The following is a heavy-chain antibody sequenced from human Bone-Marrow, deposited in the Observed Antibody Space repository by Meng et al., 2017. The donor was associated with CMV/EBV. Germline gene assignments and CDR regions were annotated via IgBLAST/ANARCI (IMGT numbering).Heavy chain of an antibody. CDR2: INHSGST. V-gene: IGHV4-34*01. CDR3: AREGGYIVATIVMDYFDY. J-gene: IGHJ4*02. D-gene: IGHD5-12*01. Sequence: SETLSLTCAVYGGSFSGYYWSWIRQPPGKGLEWIGEINHSGSTNYNPSLKSRVTISVDTSKNQFSLKLSSVTAADTAVYYCAREGGYIVATIVMDYFDYCGQGTLVTVSS. CDR1: GGSFSGYY.